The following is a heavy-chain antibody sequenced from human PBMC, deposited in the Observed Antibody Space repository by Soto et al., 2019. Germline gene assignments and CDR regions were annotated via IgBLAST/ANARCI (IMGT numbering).Heavy chain of an antibody. V-gene: IGHV3-33*01. CDR1: GFPLRDYA. J-gene: IGHJ6*02. CDR3: ARGQLVNPGYYYGMDI. CDR2: LSYDGSEK. Sequence: GGSLRLSCAACGFPLRDYAFHWVRQPPGKGLEWVAVLSYDGSEKYYGDSVKGRFTISRDNAKNTLYLQLSSLRAEDTAVYYCARGQLVNPGYYYGMDIWRQGTTVTVSS. D-gene: IGHD3-22*01.